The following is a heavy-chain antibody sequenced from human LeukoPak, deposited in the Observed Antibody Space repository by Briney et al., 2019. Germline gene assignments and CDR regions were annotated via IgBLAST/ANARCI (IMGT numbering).Heavy chain of an antibody. CDR1: GGSIRSSYYY. Sequence: PSETLSLTCTVSGGSIRSSYYYWGWIRQPPGKGLEWIGSIYYSGTTYYNPSLKSRLTISVDTSKNQFSLKLSSVTAVDTAVYYCARHDRIIASPLVWGQEILVTVSS. CDR2: IYYSGTT. J-gene: IGHJ4*02. D-gene: IGHD6-13*01. V-gene: IGHV4-39*01. CDR3: ARHDRIIASPLV.